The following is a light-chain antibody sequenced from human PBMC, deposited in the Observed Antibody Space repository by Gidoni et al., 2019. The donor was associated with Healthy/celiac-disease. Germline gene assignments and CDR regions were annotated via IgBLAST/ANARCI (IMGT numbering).Light chain of an antibody. V-gene: IGKV1-33*01. Sequence: DIQTTQPPSSLSASVGDRVTITCQASQDISNYLNWYQQKPGKAPKLLIYDASNLETGVPSRFSGSGSGTDFTFTISSLQPEDIATYYCQQYDNLPLFTFGPGTKVDIK. CDR3: QQYDNLPLFT. CDR1: QDISNY. CDR2: DAS. J-gene: IGKJ3*01.